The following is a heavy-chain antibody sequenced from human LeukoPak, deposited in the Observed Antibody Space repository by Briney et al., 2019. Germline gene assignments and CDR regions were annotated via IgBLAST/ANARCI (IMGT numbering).Heavy chain of an antibody. Sequence: SGGSLRLSCAASGFTFSSYSMNWVRQAPGKGLEWVAFIRYDGSNKYYADSVKGRFTISRDNSKNTLYLQMNSLRAEDTAVYYCAKDPYYYDSSGYSNAFDIWGQGTMVTVSS. CDR1: GFTFSSYS. J-gene: IGHJ3*02. D-gene: IGHD3-22*01. CDR2: IRYDGSNK. V-gene: IGHV3-30*02. CDR3: AKDPYYYDSSGYSNAFDI.